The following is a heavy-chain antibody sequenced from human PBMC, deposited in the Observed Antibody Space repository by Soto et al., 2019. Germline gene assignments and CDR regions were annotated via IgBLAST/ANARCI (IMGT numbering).Heavy chain of an antibody. Sequence: ASVKVSCKASGYTFINYDINWVRQAPGQGLEWVGWMNPDSGNTGYAQNFQGRVTMTGNTSISSVYMELSSLTSEDTAVYYCARRRGSNGWFDLWGQGTVVTVSS. CDR2: MNPDSGNT. D-gene: IGHD2-8*01. J-gene: IGHJ5*02. CDR1: GYTFINYD. V-gene: IGHV1-8*01. CDR3: ARRRGSNGWFDL.